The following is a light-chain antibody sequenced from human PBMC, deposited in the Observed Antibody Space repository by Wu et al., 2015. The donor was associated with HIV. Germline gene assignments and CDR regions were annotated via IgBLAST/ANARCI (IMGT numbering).Light chain of an antibody. CDR3: QQSLVLPWT. Sequence: DIQMTQSPSSLSASLGDRVTITRRASQSVSSFLNWYQQKPGKAPKLLIYAASRLQSGVPSRFSGSGSGTDFTLTISSLQPDDFATYSCQQSLVLPWTSVQG. J-gene: IGKJ1*01. CDR1: QSVSSF. CDR2: AAS. V-gene: IGKV1-39*01.